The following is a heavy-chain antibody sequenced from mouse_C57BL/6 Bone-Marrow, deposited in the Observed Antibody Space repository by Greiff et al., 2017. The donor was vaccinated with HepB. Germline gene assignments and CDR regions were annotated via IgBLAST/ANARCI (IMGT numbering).Heavy chain of an antibody. CDR1: GFTFSSYG. CDR2: ISSGGSYT. D-gene: IGHD1-1*01. J-gene: IGHJ1*03. V-gene: IGHV5-6*02. Sequence: DVKLVESGGDLVKPGGSLKLSCAASGFTFSSYGMSWVRQTPDKRLEWVATISSGGSYTYYPDSVKGRFTISRDNAKNTLYLQMSSLKSEDTAMYYCARHRTTVVAPHWYFDVWGTGTTVTVSS. CDR3: ARHRTTVVAPHWYFDV.